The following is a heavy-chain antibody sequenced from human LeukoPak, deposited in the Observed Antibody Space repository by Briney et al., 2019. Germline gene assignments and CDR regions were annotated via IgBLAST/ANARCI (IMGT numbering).Heavy chain of an antibody. Sequence: GSLRLSCAASGFTVSSNYMSWVRQPPGKGLEWIAEVYHSGRANYNPSLKSRVTISVDKSKNQFSLNLISVTAADTAVYYCARTYHYDGSGYLYYFDYWGQGILVTVSS. V-gene: IGHV4-4*02. CDR2: VYHSGRA. CDR1: GFTVSSNY. D-gene: IGHD3-22*01. CDR3: ARTYHYDGSGYLYYFDY. J-gene: IGHJ4*02.